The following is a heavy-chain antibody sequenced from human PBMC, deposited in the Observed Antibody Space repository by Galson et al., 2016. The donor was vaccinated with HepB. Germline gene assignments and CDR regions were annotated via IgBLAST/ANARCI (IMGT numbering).Heavy chain of an antibody. D-gene: IGHD3-9*01. CDR2: VDDSGKP. CDR1: GGSMTNYY. CDR3: ARDHYDILTDTFDYFLY. Sequence: SETLSLTCYVSGGSMTNYYWTWIRQSPGKGLEWIGYVDDSGKPNYNPSLKSRVTISADKSNMRFSLKLTSVTAADTAVYYCARDHYDILTDTFDYFLYWGKGTLVTVSS. J-gene: IGHJ1*01. V-gene: IGHV4-59*01.